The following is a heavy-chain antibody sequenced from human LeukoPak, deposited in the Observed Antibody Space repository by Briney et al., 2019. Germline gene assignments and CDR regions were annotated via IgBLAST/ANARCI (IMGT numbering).Heavy chain of an antibody. V-gene: IGHV4-59*01. CDR1: IDSITSYY. CDR2: IYHSGNT. CDR3: ARGEGIAAAGALEY. Sequence: SETLSLTCSVPIDSITSYYWSWIRQPPGKGLEWIGFIYHSGNTNYNPSLATRVTMSVDTSKTQITLRLSSVTAADTAVYYCARGEGIAAAGALEYWGQGILVTVSS. D-gene: IGHD6-13*01. J-gene: IGHJ4*02.